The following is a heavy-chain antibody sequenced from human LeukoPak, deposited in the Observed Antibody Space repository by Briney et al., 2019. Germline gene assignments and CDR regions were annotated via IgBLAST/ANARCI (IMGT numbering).Heavy chain of an antibody. CDR2: ISSSSSYI. Sequence: ETLSLTCAVYGGSFSGYYWSWIRQAPGKGLEWVSSISSSSSYIYYADSVKGRFTISRDNAKNSLYLQMNSLRAEDTAVYYCARGGWNEPSRYWGQGTLVTVSS. J-gene: IGHJ4*02. D-gene: IGHD1-1*01. CDR3: ARGGWNEPSRY. V-gene: IGHV3-21*01. CDR1: GGSFSGYY.